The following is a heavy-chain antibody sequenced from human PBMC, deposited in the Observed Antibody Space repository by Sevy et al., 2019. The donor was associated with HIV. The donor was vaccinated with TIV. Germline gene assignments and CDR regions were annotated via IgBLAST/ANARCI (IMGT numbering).Heavy chain of an antibody. D-gene: IGHD3-10*01. V-gene: IGHV1-18*01. CDR2: ISAYNGNT. Sequence: ASVKVSCKASGYTFTSYGISWVRQAPGQGLEWMGWISAYNGNTNYAQKLQGRDTMTTDTSTSTAYMELRSLRSDDTAVYYCARDSGPPYGSGSRYYYYGMDVWGQGTTVTVSS. CDR3: ARDSGPPYGSGSRYYYYGMDV. CDR1: GYTFTSYG. J-gene: IGHJ6*02.